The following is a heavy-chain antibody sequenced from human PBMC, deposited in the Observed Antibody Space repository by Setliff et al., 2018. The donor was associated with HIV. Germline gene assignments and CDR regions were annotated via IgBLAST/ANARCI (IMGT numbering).Heavy chain of an antibody. CDR3: ARGSGGYCSGGSCYFGFGLAL. CDR2: IIPIFNTA. V-gene: IGHV1-69*13. Sequence: SVKVSCKASGGTFSSYSITWVRQAPGQGLEWMGGIIPIFNTANYAQKFQGRVTITADESTSTAYMELSSLGSEETAVYYCARGSGGYCSGGSCYFGFGLALWGQGTTVIVSS. D-gene: IGHD2-15*01. J-gene: IGHJ6*02. CDR1: GGTFSSYS.